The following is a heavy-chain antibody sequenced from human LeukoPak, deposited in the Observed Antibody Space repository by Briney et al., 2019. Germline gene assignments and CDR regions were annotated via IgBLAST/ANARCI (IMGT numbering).Heavy chain of an antibody. V-gene: IGHV1-69*13. Sequence: SVKVSCKASGYTFTGYYMHWVRQAPGQGLEWMGGIIPIFGTANYAQKFQGRVTITADESTSTAYMELSSLRSEDTAVYYCARDSYSGSYGDAFDIWGQGTMVTVSS. CDR3: ARDSYSGSYGDAFDI. D-gene: IGHD1-26*01. J-gene: IGHJ3*02. CDR2: IIPIFGTA. CDR1: GYTFTGYY.